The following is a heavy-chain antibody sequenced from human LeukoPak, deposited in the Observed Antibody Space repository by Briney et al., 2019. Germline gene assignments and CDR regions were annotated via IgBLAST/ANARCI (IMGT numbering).Heavy chain of an antibody. J-gene: IGHJ4*02. CDR1: GFTVSRHY. CDR2: IYSGGNT. CDR3: ASLPRGDY. V-gene: IGHV3-53*01. Sequence: GGSLRLSCAASGFTVSRHYMSWVRQAPGKGLEWVSVIYSGGNTYYADFVKGRFPISRDNPKNTLNLQINSLTAEDTAVYYCASLPRGDYWGLGTLVTVSS. D-gene: IGHD3-10*01.